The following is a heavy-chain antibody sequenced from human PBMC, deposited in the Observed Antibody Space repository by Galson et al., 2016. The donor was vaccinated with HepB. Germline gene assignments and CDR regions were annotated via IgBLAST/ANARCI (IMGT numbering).Heavy chain of an antibody. V-gene: IGHV3-23*01. CDR1: GFIFGNYA. Sequence: SLRLSCAASGFIFGNYAMSWVRQVPGKGLEWVSTIIASGGVTYYADSVKGRFTISGDNSKSTLYLQMSSLRAEDTAEYYCAKDQNSGFYGGYFESWGQGTPVTVSS. J-gene: IGHJ4*03. CDR2: IIASGGVT. CDR3: AKDQNSGFYGGYFES. D-gene: IGHD3-22*01.